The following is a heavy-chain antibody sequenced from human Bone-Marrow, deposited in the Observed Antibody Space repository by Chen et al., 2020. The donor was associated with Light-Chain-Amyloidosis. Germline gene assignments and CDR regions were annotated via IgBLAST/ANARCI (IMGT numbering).Heavy chain of an antibody. CDR1: GYQFKRFA. J-gene: IGHJ4*02. Sequence: QVQLVQSGSELRKPGASVKISCRASGYQFKRFALNWVRQAPGQGLEWLGWINPNTGNPMYGPGFGGLFVFSLDTSVNTSYLQIGVLKAEETAIYYCARDMHYYGAGFPGPDHWGQGTLVTVSS. D-gene: IGHD2-21*01. CDR2: INPNTGNP. CDR3: ARDMHYYGAGFPGPDH. V-gene: IGHV7-4-1*01.